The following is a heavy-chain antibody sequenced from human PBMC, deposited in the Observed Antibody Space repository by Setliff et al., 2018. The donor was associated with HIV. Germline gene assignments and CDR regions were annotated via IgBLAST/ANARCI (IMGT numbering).Heavy chain of an antibody. V-gene: IGHV3-23*01. CDR3: AKDRTVVVITIFDY. Sequence: GSLRLSCAASGFTFSSYAMSWVRQAPGKGLEWVSAATGSGANTYYADSVKGRFTISRDNAKNSVYLQMNSLRAEDTAVYYCAKDRTVVVITIFDYWGQGTLVTVSS. CDR1: GFTFSSYA. D-gene: IGHD3-22*01. J-gene: IGHJ4*02. CDR2: ATGSGANT.